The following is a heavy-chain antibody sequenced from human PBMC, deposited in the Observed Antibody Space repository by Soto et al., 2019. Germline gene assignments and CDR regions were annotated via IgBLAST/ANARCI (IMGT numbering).Heavy chain of an antibody. CDR3: ARVTFTPNWFDS. J-gene: IGHJ5*01. CDR1: GDSISSPDYY. D-gene: IGHD3-16*01. CDR2: VYYRGSI. V-gene: IGHV4-30-4*01. Sequence: PSETLSLTCTVSGDSISSPDYYWSWIRQAPGKGLELIGYVYYRGSIYYTPSFESRVSISIDTSKNQFSLRLTSVTAADSAVYFCARVTFTPNWFDSWGQGILVTSPQ.